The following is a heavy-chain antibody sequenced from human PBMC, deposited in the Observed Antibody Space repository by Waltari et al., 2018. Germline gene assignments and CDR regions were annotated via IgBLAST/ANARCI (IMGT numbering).Heavy chain of an antibody. J-gene: IGHJ5*02. D-gene: IGHD3-3*01. CDR1: GGSISSYY. Sequence: QVQLQESGPGLVKPSETLSLTCTVSGGSISSYYCSWIRQPAGKGLEWIGRIYTSGSTNYNPSLKSRVTMSVDTSKNQFSLKLSSVTAADTAVYYCAREEQYYDFWSGFGWFDPWGQGTLVTVSS. V-gene: IGHV4-4*07. CDR2: IYTSGST. CDR3: AREEQYYDFWSGFGWFDP.